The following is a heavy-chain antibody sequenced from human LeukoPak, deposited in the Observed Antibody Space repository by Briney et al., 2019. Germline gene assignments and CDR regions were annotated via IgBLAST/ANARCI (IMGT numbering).Heavy chain of an antibody. CDR3: AKLEMDTAMVDY. V-gene: IGHV3-33*06. D-gene: IGHD5-18*01. J-gene: IGHJ4*02. CDR1: GFTFSSYG. CDR2: IWYDGSNK. Sequence: GGSLRLSCAASGFTFSSYGMHWVRQAPGKGLEWVAVIWYDGSNKYCADSVKGRFTISRDNSKNTLYLRMNSLRAEDTAVYYCAKLEMDTAMVDYWGQGTLVTVSS.